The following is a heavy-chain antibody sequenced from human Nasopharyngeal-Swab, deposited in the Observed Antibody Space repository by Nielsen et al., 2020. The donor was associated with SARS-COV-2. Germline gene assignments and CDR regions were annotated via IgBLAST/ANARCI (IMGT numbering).Heavy chain of an antibody. CDR3: ARVGGLPFLEWLLSDDC. Sequence: GESLKISCAASGFTFSSYGMNWVRQAPGKGLEWVSSISSSSSYIYYADSVKGRFTISRDNAKNSLYLHMNSLRAEDTAVYYCARVGGLPFLEWLLSDDCWGQGTLVTVSS. CDR2: ISSSSSYI. CDR1: GFTFSSYG. J-gene: IGHJ4*02. D-gene: IGHD3-3*01. V-gene: IGHV3-21*01.